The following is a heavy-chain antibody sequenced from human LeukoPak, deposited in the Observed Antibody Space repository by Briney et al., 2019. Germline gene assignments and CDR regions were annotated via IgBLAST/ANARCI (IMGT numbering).Heavy chain of an antibody. CDR2: IRGIGEST. J-gene: IGHJ4*02. Sequence: GSLRLSFAASGFPFRSYGMSWVRQAPGTRLEPVSAIRGIGESTYYADSVKDRLTISRAKSEHTLYLQENRLRARDGPGLYCANPLVFYCSSTSCYPNYFDCWGQGTLVTVPS. D-gene: IGHD2-2*01. CDR1: GFPFRSYG. CDR3: ANPLVFYCSSTSCYPNYFDC. V-gene: IGHV3-23*01.